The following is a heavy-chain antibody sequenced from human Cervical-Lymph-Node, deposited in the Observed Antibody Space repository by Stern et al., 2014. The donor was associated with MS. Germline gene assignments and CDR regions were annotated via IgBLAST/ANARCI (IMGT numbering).Heavy chain of an antibody. CDR1: GFIFKNYA. CDR2: IRGSDGTI. J-gene: IGHJ2*01. Sequence: EVQLVESGGGLVQPGGSLRLSCAASGFIFKNYAMSWVRQAPGKGLEWVSVIRGSDGTIYYADSVKGRFTISRDNSKSTLYLQMNSLRAEDTALYYCAKDGVVGGGDSADWYFDLWGRGTLVTVSS. V-gene: IGHV3-23*04. D-gene: IGHD2-21*02. CDR3: AKDGVVGGGDSADWYFDL.